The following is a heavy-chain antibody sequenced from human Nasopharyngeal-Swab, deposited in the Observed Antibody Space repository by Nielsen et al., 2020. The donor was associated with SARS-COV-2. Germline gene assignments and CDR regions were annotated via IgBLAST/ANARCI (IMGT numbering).Heavy chain of an antibody. CDR2: ISSSGSTI. J-gene: IGHJ6*02. Sequence: GESLKISCAASGFTFSSYEMNWVRQAPGKGLEWVSYISSSGSTIYYADSVKGRFTISRDNAKNSLYLQMNSLRAEDTAVYYCARDRDYYDSSGYDYYGMDVWGQGTTVTVSS. D-gene: IGHD3-22*01. CDR1: GFTFSSYE. CDR3: ARDRDYYDSSGYDYYGMDV. V-gene: IGHV3-48*03.